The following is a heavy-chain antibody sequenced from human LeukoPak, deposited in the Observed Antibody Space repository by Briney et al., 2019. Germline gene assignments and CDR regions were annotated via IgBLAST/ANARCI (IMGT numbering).Heavy chain of an antibody. D-gene: IGHD4-17*01. CDR3: ASNDYGDYQSDY. Sequence: SETLSLTCTVSGGSISSYYWSWIRQPPGTGLEWIGYVYYSGSTNYNPSLKSRVIISVDTSKNQFSLKLTSVTTADTAMYYCASNDYGDYQSDYWGQGTLVTVSS. CDR2: VYYSGST. V-gene: IGHV4-59*01. J-gene: IGHJ4*02. CDR1: GGSISSYY.